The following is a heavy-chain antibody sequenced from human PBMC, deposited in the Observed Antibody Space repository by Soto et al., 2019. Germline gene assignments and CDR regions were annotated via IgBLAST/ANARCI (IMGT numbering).Heavy chain of an antibody. Sequence: GASVKVSCKASGGTFSSYAISWVRQAPGQGLEWMGWINPNSGGTNYAQKFQGWVTMTRDTSISTAYMELSRLRSDDTAVYYCARGRRGYSYVYYFDYWGQGTLVTVSS. D-gene: IGHD5-18*01. CDR1: GGTFSSYA. CDR2: INPNSGGT. J-gene: IGHJ4*02. CDR3: ARGRRGYSYVYYFDY. V-gene: IGHV1-2*04.